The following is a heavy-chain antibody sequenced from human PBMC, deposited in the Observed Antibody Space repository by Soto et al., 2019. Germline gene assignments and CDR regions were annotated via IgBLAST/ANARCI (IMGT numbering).Heavy chain of an antibody. V-gene: IGHV4-61*05. J-gene: IGHJ4*02. CDR2: IYYNGTT. Sequence: PSETLSLTCTVSGGSISSPNFYWSWIRQHPGKGLEWIGHIYYNGTTNYNPSLKSRVTISVDKSKNQFSLKLSSVTAADTAVYYCARAAMGGSSWPFDYWGQGTLVTVSS. CDR3: ARAAMGGSSWPFDY. D-gene: IGHD6-13*01. CDR1: GGSISSPNFY.